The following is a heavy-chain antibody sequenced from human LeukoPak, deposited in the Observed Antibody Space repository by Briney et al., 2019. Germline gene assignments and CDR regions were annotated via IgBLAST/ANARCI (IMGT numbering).Heavy chain of an antibody. Sequence: PGGSLRLSCAASGFTFSGYSMNWVRQAPGKGLEWVSSISSSSSYIYYADSVKGRFTISRDNAKNSLYLQMNSLRAEDTAVYYCARSGVYYDFWSGPNMDVWGKGTTVTVSS. CDR3: ARSGVYYDFWSGPNMDV. D-gene: IGHD3-3*01. CDR1: GFTFSGYS. V-gene: IGHV3-21*01. CDR2: ISSSSSYI. J-gene: IGHJ6*04.